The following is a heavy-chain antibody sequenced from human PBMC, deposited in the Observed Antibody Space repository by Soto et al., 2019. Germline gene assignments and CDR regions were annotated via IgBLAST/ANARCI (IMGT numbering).Heavy chain of an antibody. J-gene: IGHJ6*02. CDR3: ARDQEAGSFFPYYYGMDV. CDR2: ISSSGSTI. V-gene: IGHV3-48*03. CDR1: GFTFSSYE. D-gene: IGHD6-13*01. Sequence: GSLILSCATSGFTFSSYEMNLVRQAPGKGLEWVSYISSSGSTIYYADSVKGRFTISRDNAKNSLYLQMDSLRAEDTAVYYCARDQEAGSFFPYYYGMDVWGQGTTVTVSS.